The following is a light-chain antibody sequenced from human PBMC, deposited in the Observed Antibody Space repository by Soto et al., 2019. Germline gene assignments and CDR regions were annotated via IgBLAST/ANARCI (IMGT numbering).Light chain of an antibody. J-gene: IGKJ5*01. CDR3: QQYHTSPIT. Sequence: DIVLTQSPGTLSLSPGERATLSCRTSRSISSNYLAWYQQKPGQAPRRLIYGVSSRAAGIPDRFSGSGSGTDFTLTISRLEPEDFAVYYCQQYHTSPITFGQGTRLEI. V-gene: IGKV3-20*01. CDR1: RSISSNY. CDR2: GVS.